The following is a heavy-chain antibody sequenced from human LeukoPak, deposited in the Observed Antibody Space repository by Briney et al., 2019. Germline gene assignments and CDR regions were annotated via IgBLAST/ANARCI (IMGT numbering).Heavy chain of an antibody. Sequence: PGGSLRLSCASSGFTFSSYAMNWVRQAPGKGLEWVAVIWYDGSNKYYADSVRGRFTISRDNSKNTLYLQMNSLRADDTAVYYCTRHNQYSSSWYSRGAFDIWGQGTMVTVSS. CDR3: TRHNQYSSSWYSRGAFDI. V-gene: IGHV3-33*08. CDR1: GFTFSSYA. J-gene: IGHJ3*02. CDR2: IWYDGSNK. D-gene: IGHD6-13*01.